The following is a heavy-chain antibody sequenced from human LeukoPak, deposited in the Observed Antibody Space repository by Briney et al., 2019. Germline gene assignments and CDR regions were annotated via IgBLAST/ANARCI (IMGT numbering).Heavy chain of an antibody. CDR1: GYTFTTNH. CDR3: ARDLTMVRGVLGTSIQIDY. Sequence: ASVKVSCKASGYTFTTNHINWVRQATGQGLEWMGWISAYNGNTNYAQKLQGRVTMTTDTSTSTAYMELRSLRSDDTAVYYCARDLTMVRGVLGTSIQIDYWGQGTLVTVSS. D-gene: IGHD3-10*01. J-gene: IGHJ4*02. V-gene: IGHV1-18*01. CDR2: ISAYNGNT.